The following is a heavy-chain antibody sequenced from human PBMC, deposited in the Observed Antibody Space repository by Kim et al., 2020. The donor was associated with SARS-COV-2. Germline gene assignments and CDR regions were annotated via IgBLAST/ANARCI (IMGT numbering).Heavy chain of an antibody. J-gene: IGHJ4*02. Sequence: GGSLRLSCAASGFTFSSFWMGWVRQAPGKGLEWVANIKHDESEKYHADSVRGRFAISRDNTKNSLYLQMNSLRAEDTAVYYCARVIRGTPISLFYFDYWGQGTLVTVSS. CDR1: GFTFSSFW. D-gene: IGHD1-7*01. CDR2: IKHDESEK. V-gene: IGHV3-7*03. CDR3: ARVIRGTPISLFYFDY.